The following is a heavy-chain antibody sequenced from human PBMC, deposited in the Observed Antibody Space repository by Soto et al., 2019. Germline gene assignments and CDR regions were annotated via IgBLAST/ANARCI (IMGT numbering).Heavy chain of an antibody. Sequence: PGGSLRLSCAASGFTFSSYWMHWVRQAPGKGLEWVGRINSNGDGGDADSAEPVKGRFTISRDDSTNTLFLQMNSLETEDTAVYYCTTLCGGDCSPNHWGQGTLVTVSS. V-gene: IGHV3-15*07. CDR1: GFTFSSYW. D-gene: IGHD2-21*02. CDR3: TTLCGGDCSPNH. J-gene: IGHJ5*02. CDR2: INSNGDGGDA.